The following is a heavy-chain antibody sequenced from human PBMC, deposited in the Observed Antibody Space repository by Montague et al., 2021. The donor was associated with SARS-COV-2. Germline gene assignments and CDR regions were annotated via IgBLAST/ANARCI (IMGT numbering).Heavy chain of an antibody. V-gene: IGHV2-70*11. CDR3: ARTYYDILTGRDYGMDV. J-gene: IGHJ6*02. CDR2: IDWDDDK. D-gene: IGHD3-9*01. CDR1: GFSLSTSGMC. Sequence: PALVKPTQTLTLTCTFSGFSLSTSGMCVSWIRRPPGKALEWLARIDWDDDKYYSTSLKTRLTISKDTSKTQVVLTMTNMDPVDTATYYCARTYYDILTGRDYGMDVWGQGTTVTVSS.